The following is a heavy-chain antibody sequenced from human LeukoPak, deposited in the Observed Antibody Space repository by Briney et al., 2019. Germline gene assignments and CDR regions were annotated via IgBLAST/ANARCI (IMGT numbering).Heavy chain of an antibody. CDR1: GFTFSSYA. Sequence: GGSLRLSCAASGFTFSSYAMRWVPQAAGQRLESVSTISGRGDSTYYADSVMGRFTISRDNSKNTLYLQMNSVRLEDTAGYYCAKGAGYSSNWNFDYWGQGTLGTVSS. CDR2: ISGRGDST. V-gene: IGHV3-23*01. D-gene: IGHD6-13*01. CDR3: AKGAGYSSNWNFDY. J-gene: IGHJ4*02.